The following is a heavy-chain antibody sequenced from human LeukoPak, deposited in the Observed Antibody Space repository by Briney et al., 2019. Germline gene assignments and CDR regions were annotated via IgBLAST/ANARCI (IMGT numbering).Heavy chain of an antibody. CDR1: GFTFSNHN. V-gene: IGHV3-48*01. CDR3: ARDYFWASDY. J-gene: IGHJ4*02. D-gene: IGHD2/OR15-2a*01. Sequence: PGGSLRLSCAASGFTFSNHNMNWVRQPPGKGLEWISYISSETSVIYYADSVKGRFTISRDNAKNSLFLQMTSLSAEDTAVYYCARDYFWASDYCGQGTLVTVSS. CDR2: ISSETSVI.